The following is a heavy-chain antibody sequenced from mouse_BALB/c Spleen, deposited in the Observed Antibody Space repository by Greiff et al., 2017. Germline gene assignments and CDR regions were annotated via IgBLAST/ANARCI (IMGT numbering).Heavy chain of an antibody. CDR1: GYNFTSYW. D-gene: IGHD2-12*01. CDR3: ARITTADY. Sequence: QVQLQQPGAELVTPGPSVKLSCNASGYNFTSYWINWVKLRPGQGLEWIGEIYPGSSSTNYNEKFKSKAILTVDTSSSTAYMQLSSLASEDSAFYYCARITTADYWGQGTTVTVSA. J-gene: IGHJ4*01. V-gene: IGHV1-55*01. CDR2: IYPGSSST.